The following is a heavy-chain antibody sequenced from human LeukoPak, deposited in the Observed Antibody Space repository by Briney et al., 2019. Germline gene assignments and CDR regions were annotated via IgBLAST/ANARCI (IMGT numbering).Heavy chain of an antibody. CDR3: AKDRTVGASYWYFDL. CDR1: GFTFSTYA. V-gene: IGHV3-23*01. CDR2: ISGSGDNK. Sequence: PGGSLRLSCVVSGFTFSTYAMTWVRQAPGKGLEWVSAISGSGDNKYYADSVKGRFTISRDSSKNTLFLHMNTLRAEDTAIYYCAKDRTVGASYWYFDLWGRGTLVTVSS. J-gene: IGHJ2*01. D-gene: IGHD1-26*01.